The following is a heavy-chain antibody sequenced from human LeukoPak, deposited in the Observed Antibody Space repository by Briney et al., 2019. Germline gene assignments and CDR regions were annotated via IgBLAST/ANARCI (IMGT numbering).Heavy chain of an antibody. CDR2: ISSSSSTI. V-gene: IGHV3-48*02. CDR3: AREPEPLNYCSGGSCSVRSGVDY. Sequence: PGGSLRLSCAASGFTFSSYSMNWVRQAPGKGLEWVSYISSSSSTIYYADSVKGRFTISRDNAKNSLYLQMNSLRDEDTAVYYCAREPEPLNYCSGGSCSVRSGVDYWGQGTLVTVSS. CDR1: GFTFSSYS. D-gene: IGHD2-15*01. J-gene: IGHJ4*02.